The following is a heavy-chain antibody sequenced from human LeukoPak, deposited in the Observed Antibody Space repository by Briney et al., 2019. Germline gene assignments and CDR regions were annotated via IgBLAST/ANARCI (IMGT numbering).Heavy chain of an antibody. Sequence: ASVKVSCKASGYTFTSCGISWVRQAPGQGLEWMGWISAYNGNTNYAQKLQGRVTMTTDTSTSTAYMELRSLRSDDTAVYYCARDQSITMFGVADYYMDVWGKGTTVTVSS. V-gene: IGHV1-18*01. CDR2: ISAYNGNT. J-gene: IGHJ6*03. CDR3: ARDQSITMFGVADYYMDV. D-gene: IGHD3-3*01. CDR1: GYTFTSCG.